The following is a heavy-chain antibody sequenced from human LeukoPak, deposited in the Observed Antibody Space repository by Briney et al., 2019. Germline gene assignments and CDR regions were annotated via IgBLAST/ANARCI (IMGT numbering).Heavy chain of an antibody. V-gene: IGHV3-74*01. J-gene: IGHJ3*02. CDR3: ARGGYHHGFDI. CDR2: INSDGSDT. D-gene: IGHD2-15*01. CDR1: GFTFNSYW. Sequence: GGSLRLSCAASGFTFNSYWFHWVRQAPGKGLVWVSRINSDGSDTIYADSVKGRFTISRDNAKSTVYLQMNSLKAEDTAVYYCARGGYHHGFDIWGQGTVVTVSS.